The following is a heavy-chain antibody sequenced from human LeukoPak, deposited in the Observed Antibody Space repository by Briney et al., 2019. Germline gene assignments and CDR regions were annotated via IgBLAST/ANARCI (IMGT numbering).Heavy chain of an antibody. D-gene: IGHD6-19*01. CDR1: GYTFNSYG. CDR3: ARDKGTVATYYYYYMDV. J-gene: IGHJ6*03. V-gene: IGHV1-18*01. CDR2: ISAHNGNT. Sequence: ASVNVSCKASGYTFNSYGISWVRQAPGQGLEWMGWISAHNGNTNYEEKVQGRVTMTTDTSTSTAYMELRSLRSDDTAVYYCARDKGTVATYYYYYMDVWGKGTTVTVSS.